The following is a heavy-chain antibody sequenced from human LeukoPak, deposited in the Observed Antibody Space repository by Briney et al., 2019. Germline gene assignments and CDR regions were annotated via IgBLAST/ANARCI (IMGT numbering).Heavy chain of an antibody. J-gene: IGHJ5*02. D-gene: IGHD4-11*01. CDR2: TNPNSGGT. Sequence: ASVKVSCKASGYTFTGYYMHWVRQAPGQGLEWMGWTNPNSGGTNHAQKFQGRVTMTRDTSISTAHMELSRLRSDDTAVYYCARDRGARNYLTTVTLKNWFDPWGQGTLVTVSS. CDR3: ARDRGARNYLTTVTLKNWFDP. CDR1: GYTFTGYY. V-gene: IGHV1-2*02.